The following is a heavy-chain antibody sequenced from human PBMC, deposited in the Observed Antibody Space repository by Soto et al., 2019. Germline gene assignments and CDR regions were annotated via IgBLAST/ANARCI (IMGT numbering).Heavy chain of an antibody. CDR2: ISGSGGST. Sequence: GGSLRLSCAASGFTFSSYAMSWVRQAPGKGLEWVSAISGSGGSTYYADSVKGRFTISRDNSKNTLYLQMNSLRAEDTAVYYCAKGGVDIVLMVYAIEGWFDPWGQGTLVTVSS. D-gene: IGHD2-8*01. CDR3: AKGGVDIVLMVYAIEGWFDP. J-gene: IGHJ5*02. CDR1: GFTFSSYA. V-gene: IGHV3-23*01.